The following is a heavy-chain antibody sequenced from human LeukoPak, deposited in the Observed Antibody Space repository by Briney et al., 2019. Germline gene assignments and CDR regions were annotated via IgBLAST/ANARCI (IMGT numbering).Heavy chain of an antibody. CDR3: ARGAFDYISSSGEWMGDY. J-gene: IGHJ4*02. D-gene: IGHD6-6*01. CDR1: GFTVSSNY. Sequence: GGSVRLSCAASGFTVSSNYMTWFRQTPGKGLEWVANIKKDGSRRYYVDSVKGRFTISRDNAKNSLYLQMNNLRAEDTAVYYCARGAFDYISSSGEWMGDYWGQGTLVIVSS. CDR2: IKKDGSRR. V-gene: IGHV3-7*01.